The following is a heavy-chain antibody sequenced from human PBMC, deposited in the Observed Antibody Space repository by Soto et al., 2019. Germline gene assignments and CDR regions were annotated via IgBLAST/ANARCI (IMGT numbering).Heavy chain of an antibody. CDR2: LYYSGRT. J-gene: IGHJ4*02. Sequence: SETLSLTCTVSGDSISSSTYYWGWIRQPPGKGLEWIGSLYYSGRTYYNPSLKSRVTTSVDTSKNEFSLKLSSVTAADTAVYFCARSKLGIFAHYFDYWGQGTLVTVSS. V-gene: IGHV4-39*01. CDR3: ARSKLGIFAHYFDY. D-gene: IGHD7-27*01. CDR1: GDSISSSTYY.